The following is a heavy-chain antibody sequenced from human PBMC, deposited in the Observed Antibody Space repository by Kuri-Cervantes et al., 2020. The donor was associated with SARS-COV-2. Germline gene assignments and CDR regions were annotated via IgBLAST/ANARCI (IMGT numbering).Heavy chain of an antibody. J-gene: IGHJ5*02. D-gene: IGHD3-10*01. CDR2: MNPNSGNT. CDR3: ARVAWFNNWFDP. CDR1: GYTFTSYD. Sequence: ASVTVSCKASGYTFTSYDSNWVRQATGQGLEWMGWMNPNSGNTGYAQKFQGRVTMTRNTSISTAYMELSSLRSGDTAVYYCARVAWFNNWFDPWGQGPVVTVSS. V-gene: IGHV1-8*01.